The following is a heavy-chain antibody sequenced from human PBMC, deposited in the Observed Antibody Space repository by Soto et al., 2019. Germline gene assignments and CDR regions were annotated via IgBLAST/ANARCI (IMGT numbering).Heavy chain of an antibody. CDR2: ISGTGGST. CDR1: GFTFNNYA. CDR3: AKDRLGGNFDY. J-gene: IGHJ4*02. V-gene: IGHV3-23*01. Sequence: EVQLLDSGGGLVQPGGSLRLSCAASGFTFNNYAMNWVRQAPGKGLEWVATISGTGGSTYYAVSVKGRFTISRDNSKNTLYLQMNSLRVEDTAVYYCAKDRLGGNFDYWGQGTQVTVSS.